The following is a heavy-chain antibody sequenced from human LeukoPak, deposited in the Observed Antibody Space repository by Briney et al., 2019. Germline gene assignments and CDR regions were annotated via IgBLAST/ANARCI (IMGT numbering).Heavy chain of an antibody. J-gene: IGHJ4*02. CDR1: GFTFNSYA. V-gene: IGHV3-23*01. D-gene: IGHD3-9*01. CDR3: ASRRRGNIFWVRYFDWLLSTY. Sequence: PGGSLRLSCAASGFTFNSYAMSWVRQAPGKGLEWVSAISGSGGSTYYADSVKGRFTISRDNSKNTLYLQMNSLRAEDTAVYYCASRRRGNIFWVRYFDWLLSTYWGQGTLVTVSS. CDR2: ISGSGGST.